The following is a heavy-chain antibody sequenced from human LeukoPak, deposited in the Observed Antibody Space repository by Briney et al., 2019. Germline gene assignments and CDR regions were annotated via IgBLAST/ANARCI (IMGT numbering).Heavy chain of an antibody. J-gene: IGHJ5*02. CDR2: IYYGGST. V-gene: IGHV4-59*05. CDR3: ARVLRFGELSRFDP. D-gene: IGHD3-10*01. CDR1: GGSLSSYY. Sequence: SETLSLTCTVSGGSLSSYYSSWIRQPPGRGLEWIGSIYYGGSTYYNPSLKSRVTISVDTSKNQCSLKLSSVTAADTAVYDCARVLRFGELSRFDPWGQGTLVTVSS.